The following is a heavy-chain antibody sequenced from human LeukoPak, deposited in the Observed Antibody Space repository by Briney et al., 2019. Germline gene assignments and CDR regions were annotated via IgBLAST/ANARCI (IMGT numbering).Heavy chain of an antibody. Sequence: GASVKVSCKASGYTFTGYYMHWVRQAPGQGLEWMGWINPNSGGTNYAQKFQGRVTITRDTSISTAYMELIRLRSDDTAVYYCARSLGYCSSTSCSMTVWGQGTTVTVSS. D-gene: IGHD2-2*01. CDR2: INPNSGGT. CDR1: GYTFTGYY. J-gene: IGHJ6*02. V-gene: IGHV1-2*02. CDR3: ARSLGYCSSTSCSMTV.